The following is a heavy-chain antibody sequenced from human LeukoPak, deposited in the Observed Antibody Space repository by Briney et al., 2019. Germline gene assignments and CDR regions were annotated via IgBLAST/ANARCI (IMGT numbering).Heavy chain of an antibody. CDR3: ARSSARGRFRHDYMDV. J-gene: IGHJ6*03. CDR1: GGSFSGYY. Sequence: SETLSLTCAVSGGSFSGYYWSWIRQPPGKGLEWMGEINHSGSTNYNPSLKSRVTISVDTSKNQFSLKLSSVTAADTAVYYCARSSARGRFRHDYMDVWGKGTTVTVSS. D-gene: IGHD3-3*01. CDR2: INHSGST. V-gene: IGHV4-34*01.